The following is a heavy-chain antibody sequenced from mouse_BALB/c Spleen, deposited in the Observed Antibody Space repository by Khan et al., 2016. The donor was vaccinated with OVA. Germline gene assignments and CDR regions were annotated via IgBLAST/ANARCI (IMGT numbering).Heavy chain of an antibody. J-gene: IGHJ4*01. Sequence: QIQLVQSGPELKKPGETVKISCKASGYTFTNYGLNWVRQAPGKVLKWMGWINTNTGEPTYAEEFKGHFAFSLENSANTAFLQLNTLKNEDTATYFYASRFQTAYPLYYYPLDYWGQGTSVTVSS. D-gene: IGHD1-2*01. V-gene: IGHV9-3*02. CDR2: INTNTGEP. CDR3: ASRFQTAYPLYYYPLDY. CDR1: GYTFTNYG.